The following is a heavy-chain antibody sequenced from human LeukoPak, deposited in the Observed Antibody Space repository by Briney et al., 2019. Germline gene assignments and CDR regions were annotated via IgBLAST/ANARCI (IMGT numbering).Heavy chain of an antibody. J-gene: IGHJ4*02. Sequence: SETLSLTCTVSGGSISGYYWSWIRQPAGKGLEWIGHIYTSGSTNYNPSLKSRVTISVDTSKKQFSLKLSSVTAEDTAVYYCARQPISGSYWGYFDYWGQGTLVTVSS. V-gene: IGHV4-4*07. CDR3: ARQPISGSYWGYFDY. CDR1: GGSISGYY. CDR2: IYTSGST. D-gene: IGHD1-26*01.